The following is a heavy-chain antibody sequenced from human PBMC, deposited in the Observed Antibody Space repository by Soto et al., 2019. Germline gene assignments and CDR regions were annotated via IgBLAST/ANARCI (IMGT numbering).Heavy chain of an antibody. V-gene: IGHV3-53*04. Sequence: EVQLVESGGGLVQPGGSLRLSCAASGFTVSSNYMSWVRQAPGKGLEWVSVIYSGGSTYYADSVKGRFTISRHNSKNTLYLQMNSLRAEDTAVYYCARLEGDCSGGSCYSSAFDIWGQGTMVTVSS. CDR1: GFTVSSNY. CDR3: ARLEGDCSGGSCYSSAFDI. D-gene: IGHD2-15*01. J-gene: IGHJ3*02. CDR2: IYSGGST.